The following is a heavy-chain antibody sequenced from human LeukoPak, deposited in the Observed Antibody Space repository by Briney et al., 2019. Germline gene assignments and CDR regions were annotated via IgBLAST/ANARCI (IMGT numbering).Heavy chain of an antibody. Sequence: GGSLRLSCAASGFTSNYMSWVRQAPGKGLEWVPVIYSGGSTDYAGSVRGRFTISRDKSRNTTYLQMNNMRAEDTAVCYCATEKPVAGTFLDYWGQGTLVIVSS. CDR3: ATEKPVAGTFLDY. J-gene: IGHJ4*02. D-gene: IGHD6-19*01. CDR2: IYSGGST. CDR1: GFTSNY. V-gene: IGHV3-53*01.